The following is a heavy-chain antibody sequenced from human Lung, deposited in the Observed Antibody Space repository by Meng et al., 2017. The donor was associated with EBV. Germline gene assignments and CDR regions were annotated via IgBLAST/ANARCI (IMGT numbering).Heavy chain of an antibody. D-gene: IGHD2-2*01. CDR3: ARTGCSSSSCYDY. CDR2: INAGNGNT. Sequence: QVQLVQAGAEVKKPGASVKVSCKASGYSFTTYAMHWVRQAPGQRLEWMGWINAGNGNTKHSEKFQSRVTITRDTAASTAYMELSSLRSEDTAVYYCARTGCSSSSCYDYWGQGTLVTVSS. CDR1: GYSFTTYA. V-gene: IGHV1-3*01. J-gene: IGHJ4*02.